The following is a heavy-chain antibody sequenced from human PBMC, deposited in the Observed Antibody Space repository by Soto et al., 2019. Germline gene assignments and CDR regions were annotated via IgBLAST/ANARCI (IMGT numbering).Heavy chain of an antibody. CDR3: ARGPCCRWAHDACDV. V-gene: IGHV1-69*01. Sequence: QVHLVQSGAEMKKPGSSVRVSCEASGGTFSTSGFGWVRQAPGQGLEWMGGIIPIFGASNYAPKFQGRITISADESTSTSYLEMRGLNSGATATYYCARGPCCRWAHDACDVWGPWTLIIVSS. CDR2: IIPIFGAS. D-gene: IGHD3-16*02. CDR1: GGTFSTSG. J-gene: IGHJ3*01.